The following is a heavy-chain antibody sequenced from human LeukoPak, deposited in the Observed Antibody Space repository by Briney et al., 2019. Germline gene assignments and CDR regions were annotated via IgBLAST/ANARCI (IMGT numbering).Heavy chain of an antibody. D-gene: IGHD3-22*01. CDR2: IYYSGST. Sequence: PSETLSLTCTVSGGSISSYYWSWIRQPPGKGLEWIGYIYYSGSTNYNPSLKSRVTISVDTPKNQFSLKLSSVTAADTAVYYCARLIGRGYYYDSSGSRGNGYFDYWGQGTLVTVSS. V-gene: IGHV4-59*08. CDR1: GGSISSYY. CDR3: ARLIGRGYYYDSSGSRGNGYFDY. J-gene: IGHJ4*02.